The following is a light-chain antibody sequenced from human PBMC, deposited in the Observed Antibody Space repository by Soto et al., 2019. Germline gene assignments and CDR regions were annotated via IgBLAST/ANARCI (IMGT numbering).Light chain of an antibody. J-gene: IGKJ2*03. V-gene: IGKV1-5*01. CDR1: QSIGSW. Sequence: IHITQSPSTLSSSVGDRVTITCRASQSIGSWLAWYRQRPGKAPNLLIYDASTLESGVPSRFSGSGSGAEFTLTISSLQPDDFETYYCQDCRNPYSFGQGTKVDIK. CDR2: DAS. CDR3: QDCRNPYS.